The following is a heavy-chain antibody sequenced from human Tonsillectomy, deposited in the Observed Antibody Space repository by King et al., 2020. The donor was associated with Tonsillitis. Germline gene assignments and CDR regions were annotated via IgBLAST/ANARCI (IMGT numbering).Heavy chain of an antibody. D-gene: IGHD1-1*01. CDR2: INPSDDTK. V-gene: IGHV1-46*01. CDR1: GYSFTTYF. CDR3: ARGKGWNLDVVDI. J-gene: IGHJ3*02. Sequence: VQLVESGAEVKKPGASVRVSCKTSGYSFTTYFMHWVRQAPGQGLEWMGIINPSDDTKYYVEKFQDRVIMTRDTSTSTAHMELSSMTSEDTAVYYGARGKGWNLDVVDIWGQGTVVTVSP.